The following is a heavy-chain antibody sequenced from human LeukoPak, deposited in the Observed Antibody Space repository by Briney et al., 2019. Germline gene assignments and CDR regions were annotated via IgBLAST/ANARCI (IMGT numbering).Heavy chain of an antibody. V-gene: IGHV3-23*01. J-gene: IGHJ4*02. CDR3: AKDLQKYSYGPYYFDY. CDR1: GFTFSSYA. Sequence: GGSLRLSCEASGFTFSSYAMSWVRQAPGKGLEWVSAISGSGGSTYYADSVKGRFTISRDNSKNTLYLQMNSLRAEDTAVYYCAKDLQKYSYGPYYFDYWGQGTLVTVSS. CDR2: ISGSGGST. D-gene: IGHD5-18*01.